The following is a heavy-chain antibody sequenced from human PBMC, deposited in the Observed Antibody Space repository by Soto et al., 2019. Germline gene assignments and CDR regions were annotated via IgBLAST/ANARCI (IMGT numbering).Heavy chain of an antibody. CDR2: IYYSGST. CDR1: GGSISSYY. CDR3: ARRGYCSSTSCYYDFDY. J-gene: IGHJ4*02. V-gene: IGHV4-59*08. D-gene: IGHD2-2*01. Sequence: PWETLSLTCTVSGGSISSYYWSWIRQPPGKGLEWIGYIYYSGSTNYNPSLKSRVTISVDTSKNQFSLKLSSVTAADTAVYYCARRGYCSSTSCYYDFDYCDQGTLSTVS.